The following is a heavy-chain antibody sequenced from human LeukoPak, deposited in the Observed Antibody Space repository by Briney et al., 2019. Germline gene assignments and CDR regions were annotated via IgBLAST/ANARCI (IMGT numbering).Heavy chain of an antibody. D-gene: IGHD2-8*01. CDR3: AREIDGRAFDI. V-gene: IGHV3-7*01. CDR1: GFSFSSFW. J-gene: IGHJ3*02. CDR2: INQGGGEK. Sequence: PGGSLRLSCAASGFSFSSFWMSWVRQAPGKGLEWVANINQGGGEKYYVDSVRGRCTISRDDAKNSVFLQMNSLRAEDTALYYCAREIDGRAFDIWGQGTVVTVSS.